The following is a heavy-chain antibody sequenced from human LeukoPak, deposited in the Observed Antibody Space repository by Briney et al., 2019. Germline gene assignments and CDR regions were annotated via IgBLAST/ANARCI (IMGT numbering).Heavy chain of an antibody. CDR1: GGSISSSSYY. CDR3: ARVSAGYPTNYYYYYYWTS. J-gene: IGHJ6*03. Sequence: SETLSLTCTVSGGSISSSSYYWGWIRQPPGKGLEWIGSIYYSGSTYYNPSLKSRVTISVDTSKNQFSLKLSSVTAADTAVYYCARVSAGYPTNYYYYYYWTSGAKGPRSPSP. V-gene: IGHV4-39*07. CDR2: IYYSGST. D-gene: IGHD5-18*01.